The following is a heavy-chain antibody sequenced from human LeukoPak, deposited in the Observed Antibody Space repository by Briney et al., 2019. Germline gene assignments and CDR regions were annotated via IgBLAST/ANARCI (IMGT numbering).Heavy chain of an antibody. D-gene: IGHD2-2*01. CDR2: ISSSSSYI. Sequence: GGSLRLSCAASGFTFSSYAMSWVRQAPGKGLEWVSSISSSSSYIYYADSVKGRFTISRDNAKNSLYLQMNSLRAEDTAVYYCAREERYCSSTSCSDAFDIWGQGTMVIVSS. CDR3: AREERYCSSTSCSDAFDI. CDR1: GFTFSSYA. V-gene: IGHV3-21*01. J-gene: IGHJ3*02.